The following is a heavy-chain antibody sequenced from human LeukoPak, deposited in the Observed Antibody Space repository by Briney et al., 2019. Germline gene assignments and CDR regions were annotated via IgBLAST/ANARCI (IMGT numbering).Heavy chain of an antibody. V-gene: IGHV4-39*01. D-gene: IGHD6-13*01. J-gene: IGHJ6*03. Sequence: SQTLSLTCTVSGGSISSSSYYWSCSRQPPGKGREWIGEIKHSGSTNSNPSLKSRVTISVDTPTHQFSLKLSSVTAADTDVYYCASTGYSSSWHSQYYHMDVWGKGTTVTVSS. CDR3: ASTGYSSSWHSQYYHMDV. CDR1: GGSISSSSYY. CDR2: IKHSGST.